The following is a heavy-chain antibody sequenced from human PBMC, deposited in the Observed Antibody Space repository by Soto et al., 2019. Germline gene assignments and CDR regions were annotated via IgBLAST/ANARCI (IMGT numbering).Heavy chain of an antibody. J-gene: IGHJ3*02. Sequence: QVQLVQSGAEVKKPGSSVKVSCKASGGTFSSYTISWVRQAPGQGLEWMGRIIPILGIANYAQKFQGRVTSSADKATSRAYMELSSLRSEDTAVYYCARQIAVADAFDIWGQVTMVTVSS. D-gene: IGHD6-19*01. V-gene: IGHV1-69*02. CDR2: IIPILGIA. CDR3: ARQIAVADAFDI. CDR1: GGTFSSYT.